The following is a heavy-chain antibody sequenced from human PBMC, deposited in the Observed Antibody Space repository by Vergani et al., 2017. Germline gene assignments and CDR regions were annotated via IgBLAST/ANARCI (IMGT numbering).Heavy chain of an antibody. Sequence: QVQLVESGGGVVQRGGSLRLYCATSGFTLSNYDMQWIRQGPGKGLEFVAFIQFDGSNQYYADSVKGRFTLSRDFSKNTLYLQMNSLRTDDRATYYCAKPFGVWAFTSWGRGPRVTAS. D-gene: IGHD3-10*01. CDR1: GFTLSNYD. CDR3: AKPFGVWAFTS. J-gene: IGHJ5*02. CDR2: IQFDGSNQ. V-gene: IGHV3-30*02.